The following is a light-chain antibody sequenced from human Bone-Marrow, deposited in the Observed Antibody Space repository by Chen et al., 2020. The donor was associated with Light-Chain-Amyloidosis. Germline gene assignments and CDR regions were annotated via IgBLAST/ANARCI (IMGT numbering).Light chain of an antibody. J-gene: IGKJ2*01. CDR1: QSFSSW. Sequence: DIQMTQSPSTLSASVGVRVTIACRASQSFSSWLAWYQQKPGKAPKLLIYKASSLESGVPSRFSGSGSDTEFTLTISNLQPDDFATYYCQQYYNYPYTFGQGTKLEIK. CDR2: KAS. V-gene: IGKV1-5*03. CDR3: QQYYNYPYT.